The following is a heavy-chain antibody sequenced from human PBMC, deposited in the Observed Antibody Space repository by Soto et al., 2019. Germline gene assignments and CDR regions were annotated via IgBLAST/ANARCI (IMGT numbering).Heavy chain of an antibody. D-gene: IGHD6-13*01. J-gene: IGHJ4*02. CDR3: ARSFGVAAAGPFDY. V-gene: IGHV4-31*03. CDR2: IYYSGST. Sequence: QVQLQESGPGLVKPSQTLSLTCTVSGGSISSGGSYWSWIRQHPGKGLEWIGYIYYSGSTYYNPSLKSRVTRSVDTSKNQFSRKLSAVTAADTAVYYWARSFGVAAAGPFDYWGQGTLVTVSS. CDR1: GGSISSGGSY.